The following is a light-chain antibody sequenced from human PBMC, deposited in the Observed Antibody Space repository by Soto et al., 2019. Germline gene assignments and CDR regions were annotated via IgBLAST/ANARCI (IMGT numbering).Light chain of an antibody. CDR2: IAS. Sequence: EVVLTQSPGTLSLSPGERATLSCRASQSVSRSYLAWYQQKPGQAPRLLIYIASSRATGIPDRFSGSGSGTDFTLTISRLEPEDFPMYYCQQYGRSPYTFGQGTKLDIK. CDR3: QQYGRSPYT. V-gene: IGKV3-20*01. CDR1: QSVSRSY. J-gene: IGKJ2*01.